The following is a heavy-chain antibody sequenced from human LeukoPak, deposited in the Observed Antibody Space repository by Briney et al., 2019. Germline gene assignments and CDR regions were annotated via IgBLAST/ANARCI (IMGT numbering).Heavy chain of an antibody. CDR3: PKGTLAATRSSFDY. J-gene: IGHJ4*02. V-gene: IGHV3-43D*03. CDR1: GFFFDDYA. CDR2: ITWDGGST. Sequence: GGSLRLSCAASGFFFDDYAMHWVRLAPGKGLEWVSHITWDGGSTYYADSVKGRFTISRDNAKNSLYLQMNSLRAEDMALYYCPKGTLAATRSSFDYWGQGTLVTVSS. D-gene: IGHD2-15*01.